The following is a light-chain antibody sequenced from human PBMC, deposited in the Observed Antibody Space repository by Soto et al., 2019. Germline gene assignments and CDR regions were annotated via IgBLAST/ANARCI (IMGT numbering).Light chain of an antibody. V-gene: IGKV1-9*01. CDR1: QDISSY. J-gene: IGKJ1*01. CDR2: AAS. Sequence: DIQLTQSPSFLSASVGDRVTITCRASQDISSYLAWYQQKPGKAPKLLIYAASNLESGVPSRFSGSGSETEFTLTISSLQPEDFATYFCQQLNYYPWTFGQGTKVEI. CDR3: QQLNYYPWT.